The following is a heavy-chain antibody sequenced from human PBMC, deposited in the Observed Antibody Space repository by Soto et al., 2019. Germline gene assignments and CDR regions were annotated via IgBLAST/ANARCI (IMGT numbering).Heavy chain of an antibody. CDR1: GGSISSSIYY. Sequence: SETLSLTCTVSGGSISSSIYYWGWIRQPPGKGLEWIGSIYYSGSTYYNPSLKSRVTISVDTSKNQFSLKLSSVTAADTAVYYCARTVLGYCTNGVCPHYYHYMDVWGKGTTVTVSS. J-gene: IGHJ6*03. D-gene: IGHD2-8*01. CDR3: ARTVLGYCTNGVCPHYYHYMDV. CDR2: IYYSGST. V-gene: IGHV4-39*01.